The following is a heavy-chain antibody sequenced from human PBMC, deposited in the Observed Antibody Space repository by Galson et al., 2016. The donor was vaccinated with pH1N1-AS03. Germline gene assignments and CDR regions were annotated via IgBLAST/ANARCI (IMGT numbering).Heavy chain of an antibody. CDR2: IIPIFGNS. CDR1: GGTFNKYA. J-gene: IGHJ4*02. CDR3: VRGSGGNNFDF. Sequence: SVKVSCKASGGTFNKYAITWVRQAPGQGLEWMGGIIPIFGNSDYAQKFQGRVTISTDKSTTTAYMELSSLRSEDTAGYYCVRGSGGNNFDFRGQGTLVTVSS. V-gene: IGHV1-69*05. D-gene: IGHD4-23*01.